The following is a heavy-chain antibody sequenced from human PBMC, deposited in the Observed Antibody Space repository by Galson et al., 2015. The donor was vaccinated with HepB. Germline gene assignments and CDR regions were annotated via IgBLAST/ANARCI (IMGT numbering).Heavy chain of an antibody. CDR1: GFTLSDYW. D-gene: IGHD6-6*01. CDR3: ARERDRSSSGSLLNY. J-gene: IGHJ4*02. Sequence: SLRLSCAASGFTLSDYWMSWVRQAPGKGLEWVANIKEDGSETHYVDSVKGRFIIPRDNAKNSLYLRISSLRAEDTAVYYCARERDRSSSGSLLNYWGQGTLVTVSS. V-gene: IGHV3-7*03. CDR2: IKEDGSET.